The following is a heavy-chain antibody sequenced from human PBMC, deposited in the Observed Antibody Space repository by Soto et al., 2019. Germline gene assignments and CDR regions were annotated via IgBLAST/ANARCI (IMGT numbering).Heavy chain of an antibody. CDR3: AKDMKGGGYVSGYFDY. Sequence: EVQLVESGGGLVQPGRSLRLSCAASGYTFDDYAMHWVRQAPGKGLEWVSGISWNSGSIGYADSVKGRFTISRDNAKNSLYLQMNSLRAEDTALYYCAKDMKGGGYVSGYFDYWGQGTLVTVSS. D-gene: IGHD5-12*01. CDR1: GYTFDDYA. CDR2: ISWNSGSI. J-gene: IGHJ4*02. V-gene: IGHV3-9*01.